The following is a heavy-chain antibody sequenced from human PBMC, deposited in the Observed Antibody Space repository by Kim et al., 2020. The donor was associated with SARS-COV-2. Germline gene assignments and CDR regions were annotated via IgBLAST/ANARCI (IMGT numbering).Heavy chain of an antibody. J-gene: IGHJ4*02. CDR2: T. Sequence: TNYAQKCQERVTITRDMSTSTAYMELSSLRSEDTAVYYCAAGTGTPGGDYWGQGTLVTVSS. D-gene: IGHD1-1*01. V-gene: IGHV1-58*01. CDR3: AAGTGTPGGDY.